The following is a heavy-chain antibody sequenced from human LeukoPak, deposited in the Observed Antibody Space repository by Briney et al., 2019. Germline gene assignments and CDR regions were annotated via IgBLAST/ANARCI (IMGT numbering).Heavy chain of an antibody. V-gene: IGHV3-66*04. CDR3: ARRRGGYGEGELDY. J-gene: IGHJ4*02. CDR2: IRSDGTT. Sequence: PVGSLRLSCAASGFIASNKYMSWVRQAPGKGLGWVSTIRSDGTTDYAESVKGRFTLSRADSKNTLYLQMNSLRVEDAAVYSCARRRGGYGEGELDYWGQGTLVTVSS. D-gene: IGHD4-17*01. CDR1: GFIASNKY.